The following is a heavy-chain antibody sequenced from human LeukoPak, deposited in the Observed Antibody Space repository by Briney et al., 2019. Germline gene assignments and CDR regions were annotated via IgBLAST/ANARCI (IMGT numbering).Heavy chain of an antibody. CDR1: GYTFTSYA. CDR2: INTNTGNP. J-gene: IGHJ3*02. CDR3: AKALWFGEFNGDAFDI. V-gene: IGHV7-4-1*02. Sequence: ASVKVSCKASGYTFTSYAMNWVRQAPGQGLEWMGWINTNTGNPTYAQGFTGRFVFSLDTSVSTAYLQMNSLRAEDTAVYYCAKALWFGEFNGDAFDIWGQGTMVTVSS. D-gene: IGHD3-10*01.